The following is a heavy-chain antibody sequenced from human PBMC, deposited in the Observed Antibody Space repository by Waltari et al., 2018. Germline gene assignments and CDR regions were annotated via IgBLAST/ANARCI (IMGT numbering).Heavy chain of an antibody. Sequence: EVELVQSGAEVKKPGATVKISCKASGYTFMDYFMHWVQQAPGQGREWMGRIDPEDGETVYSEKFQCRVTLTAATSTDTAYMELSSLTSGDTAVYYCAPLPGGSGQTFDYWGQGTLVTVSS. CDR3: APLPGGSGQTFDY. D-gene: IGHD3-10*01. V-gene: IGHV1-69-2*01. CDR1: GYTFMDYF. CDR2: IDPEDGET. J-gene: IGHJ4*02.